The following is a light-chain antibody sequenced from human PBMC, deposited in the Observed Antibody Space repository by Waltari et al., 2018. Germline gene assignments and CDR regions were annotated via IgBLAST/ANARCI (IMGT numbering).Light chain of an antibody. CDR2: GST. J-gene: IGLJ3*02. CDR3: QSYDTSLSVV. CDR1: GSNIGAGYD. Sequence: QSVLTQPPSVSGAPGQRVTISCTGSGSNIGAGYDVHWYQQLPRAAPKLLIYGSTSRPLGGPARCFVSTSGTSASLAITGLQAEDEADYYCQSYDTSLSVVFGGGTKLTVL. V-gene: IGLV1-40*01.